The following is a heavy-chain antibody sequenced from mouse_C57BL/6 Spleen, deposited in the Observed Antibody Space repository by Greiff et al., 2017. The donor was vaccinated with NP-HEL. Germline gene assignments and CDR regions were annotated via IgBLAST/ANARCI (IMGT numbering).Heavy chain of an antibody. CDR2: ISYDGSN. D-gene: IGHD1-1*01. V-gene: IGHV3-6*01. CDR1: GYSITSGYY. Sequence: EVKLQESGPGLVKPSQSLSLTCSVTGYSITSGYYWNWIRQFPGNKLEWMGYISYDGSNNYNPSLKNRISITRDTSKNQFFLKLNSVTTEDTATYYCARDRPHYYGSSYGAMDYWGQGTSVTVSS. J-gene: IGHJ4*01. CDR3: ARDRPHYYGSSYGAMDY.